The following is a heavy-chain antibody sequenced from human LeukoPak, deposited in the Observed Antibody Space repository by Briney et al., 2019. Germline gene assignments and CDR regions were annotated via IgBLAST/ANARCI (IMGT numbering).Heavy chain of an antibody. V-gene: IGHV4-34*01. Sequence: SETLSLTCAVYGGSFSGYCWSWIRQPPGKGLEWIGEINHSGSTNYNPSLKSRVTISVDTSKNQFSLKLSSVTAADTAVYYCARWDSGYERGGYWGQGTLVTVSS. J-gene: IGHJ4*02. CDR2: INHSGST. CDR3: ARWDSGYERGGY. CDR1: GGSFSGYC. D-gene: IGHD5-12*01.